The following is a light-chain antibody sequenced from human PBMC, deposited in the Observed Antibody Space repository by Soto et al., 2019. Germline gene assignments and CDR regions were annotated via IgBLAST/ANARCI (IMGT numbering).Light chain of an antibody. V-gene: IGKV3-20*01. J-gene: IGKJ2*01. CDR3: LLYFSPDRYT. CDR2: GAS. CDR1: QSVTSSH. Sequence: EIVMTQSPATLSLSPGERATLSCRASQSVTSSHLAWYQQKPGQAPRLLIYGASTRATGIPDRFSGSGSDTDFSLTIRRLDPEDFAMYYCLLYFSPDRYTFGPGTKVQIK.